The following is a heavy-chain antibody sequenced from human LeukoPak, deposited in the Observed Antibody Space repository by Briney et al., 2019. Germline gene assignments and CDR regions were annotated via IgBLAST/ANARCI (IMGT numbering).Heavy chain of an antibody. J-gene: IGHJ6*03. V-gene: IGHV1-8*01. Sequence: ASVKVSCKASGYTFSTYDINWVRQATGQGLEWLGWMNPNSGNSGFAQKFQGRVTMTRDTSISTAYMELSSLTSEDTAVYYCARTHSGYFLYYSDYMDVWGKGTTVTISS. CDR1: GYTFSTYD. CDR3: ARTHSGYFLYYSDYMDV. CDR2: MNPNSGNS. D-gene: IGHD5-12*01.